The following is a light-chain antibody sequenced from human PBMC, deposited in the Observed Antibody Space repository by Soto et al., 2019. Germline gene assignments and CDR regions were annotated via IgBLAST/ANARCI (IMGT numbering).Light chain of an antibody. Sequence: QSALTQPPSASGSPGQSVTISCTGTSSDVGAYDFVSWYQQHPGKAPKYLIFEVSNRPSGVSDRFSGSKSGTTASLTISGLQAEDEAYYYCSSYTTTDPYVFGTGTKLTVL. CDR1: SSDVGAYDF. J-gene: IGLJ1*01. CDR2: EVS. V-gene: IGLV2-14*01. CDR3: SSYTTTDPYV.